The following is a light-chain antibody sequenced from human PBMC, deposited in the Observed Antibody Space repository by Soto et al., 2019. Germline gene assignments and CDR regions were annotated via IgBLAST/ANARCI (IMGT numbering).Light chain of an antibody. V-gene: IGKV1-5*01. CDR1: QSISSW. CDR2: DAS. CDR3: QQYNSYSWT. Sequence: DIQITQSPSTLCTSVGDRVTITCRASQSISSWLAWYQQKPGKAPKLLIYDASSLESGVPSRFSGSGSGTEFTLTISSLQPDDFATYYCQQYNSYSWTFGQGTKVDIK. J-gene: IGKJ1*01.